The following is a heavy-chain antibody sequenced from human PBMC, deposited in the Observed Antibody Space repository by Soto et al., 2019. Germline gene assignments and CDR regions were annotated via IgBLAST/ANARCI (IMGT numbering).Heavy chain of an antibody. J-gene: IGHJ4*02. CDR2: ISYDGSNK. CDR3: ASESPYGDYGY. D-gene: IGHD4-17*01. Sequence: QVQLVESGGGVVQPGRSLRLSCAASGFTFSSYAMHWVRQAPGKGLEWVAVISYDGSNKYYADSVKGRFTISRDNSKNTLYLQMNSLRAEDTAVYYCASESPYGDYGYWGQGTLVTVSS. V-gene: IGHV3-30-3*01. CDR1: GFTFSSYA.